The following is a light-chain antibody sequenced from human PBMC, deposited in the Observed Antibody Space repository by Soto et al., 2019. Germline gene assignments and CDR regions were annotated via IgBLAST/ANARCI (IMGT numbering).Light chain of an antibody. CDR1: QSIGTA. J-gene: IGKJ1*01. V-gene: IGKV1-5*03. CDR2: KAS. Sequence: DIQMTQFPSTLSASVGDRVTISCRASQSIGTALAWYQQTPGKAPKLLIYKASILESGVPSRFSGSGSGADFTLTFSSLQPDDFATYSCQQYHPFPTFGQGTKVDIK. CDR3: QQYHPFPT.